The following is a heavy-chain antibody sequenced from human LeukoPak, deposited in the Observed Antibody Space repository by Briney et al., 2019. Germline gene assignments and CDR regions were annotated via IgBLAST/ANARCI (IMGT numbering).Heavy chain of an antibody. J-gene: IGHJ6*03. D-gene: IGHD2-15*01. Sequence: PSETLSLTCTVSAGSISSFYWSWLRQPQGQGLEWIGYIYYSGSTNYNTSLKSRVTISVDTSKNQFSLKLSSVTAADTAVYYCARTTEGYCRGRSCYSYYYYMDVWGKGTTVTVSS. V-gene: IGHV4-59*01. CDR2: IYYSGST. CDR3: ARTTEGYCRGRSCYSYYYYMDV. CDR1: AGSISSFY.